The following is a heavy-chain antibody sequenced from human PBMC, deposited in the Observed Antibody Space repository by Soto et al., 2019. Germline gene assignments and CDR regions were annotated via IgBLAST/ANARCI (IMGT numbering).Heavy chain of an antibody. J-gene: IGHJ4*02. CDR1: GFTFSSYN. CDR3: ARNGNFYDSGGSRDY. D-gene: IGHD3-22*01. CDR2: ISASSTYI. V-gene: IGHV3-21*01. Sequence: EVQLVESGGDAVKAGGSLRLSCVGSGFTFSSYNMHWVRQAPGKGLEWVSSISASSTYIHYADSVKGRFTISRDNANNSLYLHMNSLRAADTAVYYCARNGNFYDSGGSRDYWGQGTLVTLSS.